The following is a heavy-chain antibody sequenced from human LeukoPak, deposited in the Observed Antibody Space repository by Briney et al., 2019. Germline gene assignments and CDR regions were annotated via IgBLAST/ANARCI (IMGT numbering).Heavy chain of an antibody. D-gene: IGHD2-2*01. CDR3: ARNQQLYCSSTSCYVYYFDY. V-gene: IGHV4-34*01. CDR1: GGSVSGYY. Sequence: SETLSLTCAVYGGSVSGYYWSWIRQPPGKGLEWIGEINHSGSTNYNPSLKSRVTISVDTSKNQFSLKLSSVTAADTAVYYCARNQQLYCSSTSCYVYYFDYWGQGTLVTVSS. CDR2: INHSGST. J-gene: IGHJ4*02.